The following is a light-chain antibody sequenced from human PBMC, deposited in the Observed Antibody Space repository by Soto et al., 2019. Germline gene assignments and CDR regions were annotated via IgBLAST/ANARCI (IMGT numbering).Light chain of an antibody. CDR2: EVS. CDR3: SSYTSSSTLYV. J-gene: IGLJ1*01. V-gene: IGLV2-14*01. Sequence: QSALTQPRSVSGSPGQSVTISCTGTSSDVGDYHYVSWYQQHPGKAPKVMIYEVSNRPSGVSNRFSGSKSGNTASLTISGLQAEDEADYYCSSYTSSSTLYVFGSGTKVTVL. CDR1: SSDVGDYHY.